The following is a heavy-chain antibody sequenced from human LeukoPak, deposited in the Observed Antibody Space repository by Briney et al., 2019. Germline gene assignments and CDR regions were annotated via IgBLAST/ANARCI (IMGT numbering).Heavy chain of an antibody. CDR1: GGSFSGSY. V-gene: IGHV4-34*01. D-gene: IGHD5-18*01. J-gene: IGHJ4*02. CDR2: SNHFGTT. CDR3: ARGYRAHQTFYSYHYFDS. Sequence: SETLSLTSAVYGGSFSGSYWNWICPPLGKGLEWIGESNHFGTTNYNPSRKSRVTVSGDTSKKQFSLQVNSVTAADAAMYYCARGYRAHQTFYSYHYFDSWGQGSLVTVSS.